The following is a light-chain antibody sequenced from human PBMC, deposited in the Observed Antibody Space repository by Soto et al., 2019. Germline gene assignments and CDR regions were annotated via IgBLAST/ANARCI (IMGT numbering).Light chain of an antibody. CDR2: DAS. Sequence: EIVLTQSPATLSLSPGERATLSCRASQSVSSYLAWYQQKPGQAPMLLIYDASNRATVIPARFSGSGSGTDFTLTISSLEPEDFAVYYCQQRSNWPPTYIFGQGSKLE. J-gene: IGKJ2*01. CDR1: QSVSSY. CDR3: QQRSNWPPTYI. V-gene: IGKV3-11*01.